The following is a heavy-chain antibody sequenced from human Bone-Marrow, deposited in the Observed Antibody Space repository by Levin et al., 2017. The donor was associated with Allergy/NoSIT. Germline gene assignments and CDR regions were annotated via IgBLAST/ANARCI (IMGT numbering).Heavy chain of an antibody. CDR3: TADPHFWSAYSAVDP. J-gene: IGHJ5*01. D-gene: IGHD3-3*02. V-gene: IGHV3-15*05. CDR2: IKSETDGGTI. Sequence: AGGSLRLSCAASGFMLSDAWMNWVRQAPGKGLEWIGRIKSETDGGTIEYGAAVKGRFSISRDDSENTMFLQMRSLMIDDAAIYYCTADPHFWSAYSAVDPWGQGTLVTVSS. CDR1: GFMLSDAW.